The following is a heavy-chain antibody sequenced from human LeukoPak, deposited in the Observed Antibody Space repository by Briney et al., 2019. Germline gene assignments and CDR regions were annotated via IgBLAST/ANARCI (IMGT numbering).Heavy chain of an antibody. Sequence: ASVKVSCKASGYTFTSYDFNWVRQATGQRPEWMGWMSPNSGDTGYAQKFQDRVTMTRNTSISTAYMELSSLRSDDTAVYYCARSVVVVAATQYYFDYWGQGTLVTVSS. CDR3: ARSVVVVAATQYYFDY. J-gene: IGHJ4*02. CDR1: GYTFTSYD. V-gene: IGHV1-8*01. D-gene: IGHD2-15*01. CDR2: MSPNSGDT.